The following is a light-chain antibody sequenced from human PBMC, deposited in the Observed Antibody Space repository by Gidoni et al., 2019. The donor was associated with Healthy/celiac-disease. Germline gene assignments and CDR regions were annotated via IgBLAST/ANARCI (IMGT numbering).Light chain of an antibody. CDR2: WAS. CDR1: QSVSYSSNNKNY. J-gene: IGKJ1*01. Sequence: DIVMTQTPDPPTVSLGESATINCKSSQSVSYSSNNKNYLAWYQQKPGQPPKLLIYWASTRESGVPDRFSGSGSGTDFTLTISSLQAEDVAVYYCQQYYSTVTFGQGTKVEIK. V-gene: IGKV4-1*01. CDR3: QQYYSTVT.